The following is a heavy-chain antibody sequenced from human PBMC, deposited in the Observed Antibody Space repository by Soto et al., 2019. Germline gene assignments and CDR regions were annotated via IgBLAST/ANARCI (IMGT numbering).Heavy chain of an antibody. Sequence: GGSLRLSCAASGFTFSSYAMNWVRQAPGKGLEWVSVISGSDGSTYYADSVKGRFTISRDNSKSTLNLQMNSLRAEDAAVYYCARRSSSWHFDYWGQATLLTVSS. CDR2: ISGSDGST. J-gene: IGHJ4*02. D-gene: IGHD6-13*01. CDR3: ARRSSSWHFDY. CDR1: GFTFSSYA. V-gene: IGHV3-23*01.